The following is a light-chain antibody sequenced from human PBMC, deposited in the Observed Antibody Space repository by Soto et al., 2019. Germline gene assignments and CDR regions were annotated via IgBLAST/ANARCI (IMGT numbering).Light chain of an antibody. CDR3: LIWYRNTYI. CDR2: YKSDSDK. J-gene: IGLJ1*01. V-gene: IGLV5-45*01. Sequence: QLVLTQPASLSASPGASASLTCTLHSGINVDNYKIFWYQQKPGSPPQYLLRYKSDSDKHHGSGVSSRFSGSKDASANAVILLVSGLQSEDEADYYCLIWYRNTYIFGTGTEVTVL. CDR1: SGINVDNYK.